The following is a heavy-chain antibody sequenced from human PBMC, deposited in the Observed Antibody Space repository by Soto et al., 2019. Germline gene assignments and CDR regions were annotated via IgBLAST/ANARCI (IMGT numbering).Heavy chain of an antibody. Sequence: SETLSLTCSVSGDSISSVGHYWTWIRQQPGKGLEWIGYIYYSGSTDYNPSLKSRVSISVDTSKNQCPLKLSSVTAADTAVYYCAKESGGYDSSTRYGLDVWGQGTTVTVSS. D-gene: IGHD6-25*01. J-gene: IGHJ6*02. CDR2: IYYSGST. CDR1: GDSISSVGHY. CDR3: AKESGGYDSSTRYGLDV. V-gene: IGHV4-31*03.